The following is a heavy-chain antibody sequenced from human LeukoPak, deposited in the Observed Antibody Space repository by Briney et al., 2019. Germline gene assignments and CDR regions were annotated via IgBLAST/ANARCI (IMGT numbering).Heavy chain of an antibody. CDR3: ARYPSEFYYYDSSGFYFDY. V-gene: IGHV4-39*01. D-gene: IGHD3-22*01. J-gene: IGHJ4*02. Sequence: SETLSLTCTASGGSISSGSYYWGWIRQPPGKGLEWIGGFYFSGSTYYNPSLTSRVTISVDTSKNQFSVKLTSVIAADTAVYYCARYPSEFYYYDSSGFYFDYWGQGTLVTVSS. CDR2: FYFSGST. CDR1: GGSISSGSYY.